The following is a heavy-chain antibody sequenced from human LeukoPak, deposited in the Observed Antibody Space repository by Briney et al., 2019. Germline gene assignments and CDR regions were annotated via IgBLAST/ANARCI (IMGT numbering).Heavy chain of an antibody. V-gene: IGHV3-72*01. CDR1: GFTLSDHY. CDR3: TRGDSSGYSNY. Sequence: GGSLRLSCAASGFTLSDHYMDWVRQAPGKGLEWVGRSRNKANSYTTEYAASVTGRFPIARDDSEISLYLQMNSLKTEDTAVYYCTRGDSSGYSNYWGQGTLVTVSS. CDR2: SRNKANSYTT. J-gene: IGHJ4*02. D-gene: IGHD3-22*01.